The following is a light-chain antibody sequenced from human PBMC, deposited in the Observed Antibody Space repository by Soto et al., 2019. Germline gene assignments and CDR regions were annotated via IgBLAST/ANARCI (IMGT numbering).Light chain of an antibody. CDR2: GAS. CDR3: LQHESYPYT. CDR1: QGISNS. J-gene: IGKJ2*01. Sequence: DIQMTQSPSAMSASVGDRVTITCRASQGISNSLAWFQQKPGTVPKRLIYGASSLQSGVPSRFSGSGSGTEFTLTISSLQHEDFAPSYCLQHESYPYTFGQGTKLEIK. V-gene: IGKV1-17*03.